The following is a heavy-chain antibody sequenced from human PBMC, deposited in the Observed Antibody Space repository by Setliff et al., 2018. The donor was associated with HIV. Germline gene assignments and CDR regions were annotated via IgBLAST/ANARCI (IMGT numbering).Heavy chain of an antibody. CDR1: GGSISNSRYY. CDR3: ATFSPRDAFDI. CDR2: IYYSGST. D-gene: IGHD3-16*01. J-gene: IGHJ3*02. V-gene: IGHV4-39*01. Sequence: SETLSLTCTVSGGSISNSRYYWSWIRQPPGKGLEWIGSIYYSGSTYYNPSLKSRVTISVDTSKNQFSLNLSSVTAADTAFYYCATFSPRDAFDIWGQGTMVTVSS.